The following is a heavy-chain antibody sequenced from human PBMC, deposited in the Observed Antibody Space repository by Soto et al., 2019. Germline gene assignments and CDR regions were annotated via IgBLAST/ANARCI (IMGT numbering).Heavy chain of an antibody. CDR1: GFTFSSYW. CDR2: INSDGRDT. D-gene: IGHD2-15*01. Sequence: GGSLRLSCAASGFTFSSYWMHWVRQAPGKGLVWVSRINSDGRDTDYADSVKGRFTISRDNAKNTLYLQMNSLRAEDTAVYYCVRVVVVLAATPYDSWGQETLVTVSS. CDR3: VRVVVVLAATPYDS. V-gene: IGHV3-74*01. J-gene: IGHJ4*02.